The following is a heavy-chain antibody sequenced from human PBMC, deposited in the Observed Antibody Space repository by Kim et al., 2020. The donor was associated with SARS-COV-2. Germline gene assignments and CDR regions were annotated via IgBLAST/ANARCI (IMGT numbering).Heavy chain of an antibody. J-gene: IGHJ6*02. CDR1: GGSISSSSYY. Sequence: SETLSLTCTVSGGSISSSSYYWGWIRQPPGKGLEWIGSIYYSGSTYYNPSLKSRVTISVDTSKNQFSLKLSSVTAADTAMYYCARHGPPEYGGNSDYYYYYGMDVWGQGTTVTVSS. CDR2: IYYSGST. CDR3: ARHGPPEYGGNSDYYYYYGMDV. V-gene: IGHV4-39*01. D-gene: IGHD2-21*02.